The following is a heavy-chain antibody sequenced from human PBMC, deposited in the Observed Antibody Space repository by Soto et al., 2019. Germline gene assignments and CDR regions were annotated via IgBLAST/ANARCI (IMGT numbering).Heavy chain of an antibody. CDR1: GGTFSGYA. CDR2: IVPIFETL. Sequence: QVQLVQSGAEVKKPGSSVKVSCKASGGTFSGYAINWVRQAPGQGLEWLGRIVPIFETLNYAERFQGRVAITADESMTTVYMELTNLTHEDTAVYYCVVMGNVAVSNPRSFDYWGHGTQVTVSS. D-gene: IGHD6-19*01. CDR3: VVMGNVAVSNPRSFDY. J-gene: IGHJ4*03. V-gene: IGHV1-69*18.